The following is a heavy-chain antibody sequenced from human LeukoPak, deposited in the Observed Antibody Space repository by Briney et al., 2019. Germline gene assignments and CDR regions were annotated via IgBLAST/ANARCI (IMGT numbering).Heavy chain of an antibody. J-gene: IGHJ5*02. V-gene: IGHV4-59*11. CDR1: GVSISSHY. CDR3: ARDISDYYDVTGPLDL. D-gene: IGHD3-22*01. Sequence: PSETLSLTCTVSGVSISSHYWSWIRQPPGKGLEWIGYTDYSGSTNYKPSLKSRLTISLDTSKNQFSLRLSSVTAADTAVYFCARDISDYYDVTGPLDLWGQGALVTVSS. CDR2: TDYSGST.